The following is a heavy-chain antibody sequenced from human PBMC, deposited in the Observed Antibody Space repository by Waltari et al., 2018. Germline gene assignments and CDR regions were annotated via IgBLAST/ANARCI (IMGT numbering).Heavy chain of an antibody. CDR3: ARDFASYYSSSWYWFDS. CDR2: IYTSGRT. J-gene: IGHJ5*01. V-gene: IGHV4-61*02. Sequence: QVQLQESGPGLVKPSQTLSLTCTVSGGSISSGSYYWSWIRQPAGKGLEWIGRIYTSGRTNYNPSLKSRVTISLDTSKNQFSLKLSSVTAADTAVYYCARDFASYYSSSWYWFDSWGQGTLVTVSS. D-gene: IGHD6-13*01. CDR1: GGSISSGSYY.